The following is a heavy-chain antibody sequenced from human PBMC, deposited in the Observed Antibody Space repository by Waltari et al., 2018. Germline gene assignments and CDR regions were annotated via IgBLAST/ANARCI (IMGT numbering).Heavy chain of an antibody. CDR2: IYTSGST. D-gene: IGHD6-19*01. J-gene: IGHJ4*02. V-gene: IGHV4-61*02. Sequence: QVQLQESGPGLVKPSQTLSLTCTVSGGSISSGSYYWSWIRQPAGKGLEWIGRIYTSGSTNYNPSLKSRVTISVDTSKNQFSLKLSSVTAADTAVYYCARERTVAPSYYFDYWGQGTLVTVSS. CDR1: GGSISSGSYY. CDR3: ARERTVAPSYYFDY.